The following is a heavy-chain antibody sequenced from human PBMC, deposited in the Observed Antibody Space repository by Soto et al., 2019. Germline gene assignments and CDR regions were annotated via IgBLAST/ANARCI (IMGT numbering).Heavy chain of an antibody. J-gene: IGHJ5*02. Sequence: EVQLLESGGGLVQPGGSLRLSCAASGFTFNNYAMTWVRQAPGKGLEWVSSISGSGTTAYYADSVKGRFTISRDNSRNTLQLQMNSLRAEDTAVYHCAKRPTIAAAGTRFDPWGQGTLVTVSS. CDR3: AKRPTIAAAGTRFDP. D-gene: IGHD6-13*01. CDR1: GFTFNNYA. V-gene: IGHV3-23*01. CDR2: ISGSGTTA.